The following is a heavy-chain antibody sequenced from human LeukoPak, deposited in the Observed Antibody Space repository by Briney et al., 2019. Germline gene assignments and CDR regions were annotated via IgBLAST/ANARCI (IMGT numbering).Heavy chain of an antibody. CDR1: GGSFSGYY. J-gene: IGHJ5*02. V-gene: IGHV4-34*01. Sequence: SETLSLTCAVYGGSFSGYYWSWIRQPPGKGLEWIGEINHSGSTYYNPSLKSRVTISVDTSKNQFSLKLSSVTAADTAVYYCARGYYDYVWGSYRYRVGWFDPWGQGTLVTVSS. CDR2: INHSGST. D-gene: IGHD3-16*02. CDR3: ARGYYDYVWGSYRYRVGWFDP.